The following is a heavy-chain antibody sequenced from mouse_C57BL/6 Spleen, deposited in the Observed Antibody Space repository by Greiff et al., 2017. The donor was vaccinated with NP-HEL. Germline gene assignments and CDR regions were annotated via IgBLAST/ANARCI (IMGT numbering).Heavy chain of an antibody. CDR1: GYTFTSYW. V-gene: IGHV1-53*01. Sequence: QVQLQQPGTELVKPGASVKLSCKASGYTFTSYWMHWVKQRPGQGLEWIGNINPSNGGTNYNEKFKSKATLTVDKSSSTAYMQLSSLTSEDSAVYYCAREAYPIGAYGYDGPYAMDYWGQGTSVTVSS. CDR2: INPSNGGT. CDR3: AREAYPIGAYGYDGPYAMDY. J-gene: IGHJ4*01. D-gene: IGHD2-2*01.